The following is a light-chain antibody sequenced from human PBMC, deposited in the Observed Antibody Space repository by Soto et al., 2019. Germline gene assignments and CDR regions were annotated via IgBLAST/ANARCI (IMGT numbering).Light chain of an antibody. V-gene: IGKV1-16*02. J-gene: IGKJ2*01. CDR3: QQYFSYPLT. CDR2: NTS. CDR1: QGINDY. Sequence: DIQMTQSPSSLSASVGDRVTITCRASQGINDYLAWIQQKPGEAPKPLIYNTSNLQSGVPSKFSGSGSGTDFTLTISILQPEDFASYYCQQYFSYPLTFGQGTKLEIK.